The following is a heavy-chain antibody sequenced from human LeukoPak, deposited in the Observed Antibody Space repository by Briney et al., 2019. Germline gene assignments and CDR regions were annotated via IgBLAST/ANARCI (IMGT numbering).Heavy chain of an antibody. J-gene: IGHJ4*02. CDR2: ISAYNGNT. CDR1: GYTFTSYG. Sequence: GASVKVSCKASGYTFTSYGISWVRQAPGQGLEWMGWISAYNGNTNYAQKLQGRVTMTTDTSTSTAYMELRSLRSDDTAVYYCARDQVALYDILTGYYTNPFDYWGQGTLVTVSS. D-gene: IGHD3-9*01. CDR3: ARDQVALYDILTGYYTNPFDY. V-gene: IGHV1-18*01.